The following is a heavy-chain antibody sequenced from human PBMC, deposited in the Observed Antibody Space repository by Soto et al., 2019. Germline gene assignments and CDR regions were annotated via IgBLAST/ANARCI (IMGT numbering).Heavy chain of an antibody. CDR3: ARFDYGDYGGLDV. CDR2: IDSSDSYT. V-gene: IGHV5-10-1*01. Sequence: GESLKISCKASGYRFTCYLITWVRQMPVKGLEWMGKIDSSDSYTNYNPSFQGHVSISADKSITTAYLQWTSLKASDTAMYYCARFDYGDYGGLDVWGQGTTV. J-gene: IGHJ6*02. D-gene: IGHD4-17*01. CDR1: GYRFTCYL.